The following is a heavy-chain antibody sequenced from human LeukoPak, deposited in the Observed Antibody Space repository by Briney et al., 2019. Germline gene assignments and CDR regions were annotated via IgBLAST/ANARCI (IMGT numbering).Heavy chain of an antibody. Sequence: GGSLRLSCVASGFTFSSYGMHWVRQAPGKGLEWVAVISYDGSNKYYADSVKGRFTISRDNSKNTLYLQMNSLRAEDTAVYYCAKDLWKPLGSEGYDGIQYWGQGTLVTVSS. D-gene: IGHD3-10*01. J-gene: IGHJ1*01. CDR1: GFTFSSYG. CDR3: AKDLWKPLGSEGYDGIQY. CDR2: ISYDGSNK. V-gene: IGHV3-30*18.